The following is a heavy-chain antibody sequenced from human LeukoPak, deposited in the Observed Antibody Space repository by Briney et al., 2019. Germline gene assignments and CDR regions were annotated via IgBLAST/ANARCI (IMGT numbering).Heavy chain of an antibody. CDR2: ISGDGGST. Sequence: GGSLRLSCAASGFTFDDYAMHWVRQAPGKGLEWVSLISGDGGSTYYADSVRGRFTISRDNSKNSLYLQMNSLRTEDTALYYCAKDLKRDSSGWATDAFDIWGQGTMVTVSS. V-gene: IGHV3-43*02. D-gene: IGHD6-19*01. CDR3: AKDLKRDSSGWATDAFDI. CDR1: GFTFDDYA. J-gene: IGHJ3*02.